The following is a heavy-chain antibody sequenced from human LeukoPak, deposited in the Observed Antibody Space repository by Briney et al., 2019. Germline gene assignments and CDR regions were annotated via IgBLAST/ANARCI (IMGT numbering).Heavy chain of an antibody. Sequence: GGSLRLSCVASGFTFSTYWMSWVRQAPGKGLEWVANIKQDGSEKTYVDSVKGRFTISRDNAKNSLYLQMNSLRVEDTAVYYCAKEGRSLQTYWGQGTLVTVSS. CDR3: AKEGRSLQTY. V-gene: IGHV3-7*03. CDR2: IKQDGSEK. D-gene: IGHD5-24*01. CDR1: GFTFSTYW. J-gene: IGHJ4*02.